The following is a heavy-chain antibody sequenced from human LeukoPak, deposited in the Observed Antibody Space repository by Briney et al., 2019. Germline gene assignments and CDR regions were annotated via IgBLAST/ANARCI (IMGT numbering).Heavy chain of an antibody. CDR2: INPSGGST. J-gene: IGHJ3*02. CDR3: ARDLQMNYYDSSGYYYHDAFDI. D-gene: IGHD3-22*01. CDR1: GYTFTSYY. Sequence: ASVKVSCKASGYTFTSYYMHWMRQAPGQGLEWMGIINPSGGSTSYAQKFQGRVTMTRDTSTSTVYMELSSLRSEDTAVYYCARDLQMNYYDSSGYYYHDAFDIWGQGTMVTVSS. V-gene: IGHV1-46*01.